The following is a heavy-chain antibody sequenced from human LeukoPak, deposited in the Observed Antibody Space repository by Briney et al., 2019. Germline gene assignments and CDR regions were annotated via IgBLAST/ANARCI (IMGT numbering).Heavy chain of an antibody. V-gene: IGHV3-48*01. CDR2: ISSSSSTI. CDR3: ARDRGVFSLPQIAPGYNWFDP. D-gene: IGHD6-13*01. CDR1: GFTFSSNS. J-gene: IGHJ5*02. Sequence: QPGGSLRLSCAASGFTFSSNSMYWVRQAPGKGLEWVSYISSSSSTIYYADSVKGRFTISRDNSKSTLYLQMNSLRAEDTAVYYCARDRGVFSLPQIAPGYNWFDPWGQGTLVTVSS.